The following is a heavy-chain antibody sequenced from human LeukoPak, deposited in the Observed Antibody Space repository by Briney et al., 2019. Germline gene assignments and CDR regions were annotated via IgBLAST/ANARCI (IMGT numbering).Heavy chain of an antibody. V-gene: IGHV5-51*01. Sequence: GESLKISCKGSGYSFTNYWIGWVRQMPGKGLEWMGSIYPGDSDTRYSPSFQGQVTISADKSISTAYLQWSSLKASDTAMFYCARHRGDYGDYSFDYWGQGTLVSVSS. CDR2: IYPGDSDT. D-gene: IGHD4-17*01. J-gene: IGHJ4*02. CDR1: GYSFTNYW. CDR3: ARHRGDYGDYSFDY.